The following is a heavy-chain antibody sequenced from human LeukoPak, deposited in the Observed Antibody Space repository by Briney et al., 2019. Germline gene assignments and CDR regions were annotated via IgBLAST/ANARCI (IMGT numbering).Heavy chain of an antibody. CDR1: GFTFSSYA. CDR2: ISGGGGST. Sequence: GGSLRLSCAASGFTFSSYAMSWVRQAPGKGLEWVSAISGGGGSTYYADSVKGRFTISRDNSKNTLYLQMNSLRAEDTAVHYCAKDPRYSSSWYYYGMDVWGQGTTVTVSS. J-gene: IGHJ6*02. D-gene: IGHD6-13*01. V-gene: IGHV3-23*01. CDR3: AKDPRYSSSWYYYGMDV.